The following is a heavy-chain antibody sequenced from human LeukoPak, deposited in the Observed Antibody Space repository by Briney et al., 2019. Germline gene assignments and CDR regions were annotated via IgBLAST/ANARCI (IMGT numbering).Heavy chain of an antibody. CDR1: GGSIISYY. CDR3: ARGDGLRWFGEYPTYYFDY. Sequence: SETLSLTCTVSGGSIISYYWSWIRQPPGKGLEWIGYIYYSGSTNYNPSLQSRVTISVDTSKNQFSLKLSSVTAADTAVYYCARGDGLRWFGEYPTYYFDYWGQGTLVTVSS. D-gene: IGHD3-10*01. CDR2: IYYSGST. V-gene: IGHV4-59*08. J-gene: IGHJ4*02.